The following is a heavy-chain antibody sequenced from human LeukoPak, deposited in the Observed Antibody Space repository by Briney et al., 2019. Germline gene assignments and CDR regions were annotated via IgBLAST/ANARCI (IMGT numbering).Heavy chain of an antibody. CDR2: IYPVDSDT. CDR3: AKTNYYETSGWASGLSPFDM. D-gene: IGHD3-22*01. J-gene: IGHJ3*02. Sequence: GESLKISCKGSGYSFATFWIAWVRQVPGKGLEWIGVIYPVDSDTRYSPSFQGQVTISVDKSTSTAHLQWSSLKASDTAMYYCAKTNYYETSGWASGLSPFDMWGRGTMVTVSS. V-gene: IGHV5-51*01. CDR1: GYSFATFW.